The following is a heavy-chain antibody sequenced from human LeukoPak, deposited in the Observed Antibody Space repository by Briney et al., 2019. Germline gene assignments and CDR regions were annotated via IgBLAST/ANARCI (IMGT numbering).Heavy chain of an antibody. J-gene: IGHJ3*02. Sequence: SETLSLTCTVSGGSISSYYWSWIRQPAGKGLEWIGRIYTSGSTDYNPSLKGRVTMSVDTSKNQFSLKLSSVTAADTAVYYCARDRGYYDSSGYYAFDIWGQGTMVTVSS. CDR2: IYTSGST. V-gene: IGHV4-4*07. D-gene: IGHD3-22*01. CDR3: ARDRGYYDSSGYYAFDI. CDR1: GGSISSYY.